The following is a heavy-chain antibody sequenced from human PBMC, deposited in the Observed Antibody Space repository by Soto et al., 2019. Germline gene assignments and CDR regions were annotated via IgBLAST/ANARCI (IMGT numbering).Heavy chain of an antibody. CDR1: GYDFTAYD. V-gene: IGHV1-8*02. CDR3: GRGPSPRAPAGGTPSYYAMDV. CDR2: MNPINGAT. Sequence: ASVKVSCKASGYDFTAYDINWVRQASGQGREWMGWMNPINGATGSARRFQGRVSMIRNTATGTAYLELTSLRSDDSAVYYCGRGPSPRAPAGGTPSYYAMDVWGQGXTVTVYS. J-gene: IGHJ6*02. D-gene: IGHD6-13*01.